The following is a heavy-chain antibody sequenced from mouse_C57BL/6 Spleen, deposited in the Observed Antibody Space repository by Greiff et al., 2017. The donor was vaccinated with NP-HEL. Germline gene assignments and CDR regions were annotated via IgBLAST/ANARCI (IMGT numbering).Heavy chain of an antibody. V-gene: IGHV1-7*01. Sequence: VMLVESGAELAKPGASVKLSCKASGYTFTSYWMHWVKQRPGQGLEWIGYINPSSGYTKYNQKFKDKATLTADKSSSTAYMQLSSLTYEDSAVYYCAHYYGSSYDYFDYWGQGTTLTVSS. CDR1: GYTFTSYW. CDR3: AHYYGSSYDYFDY. CDR2: INPSSGYT. J-gene: IGHJ2*01. D-gene: IGHD1-1*01.